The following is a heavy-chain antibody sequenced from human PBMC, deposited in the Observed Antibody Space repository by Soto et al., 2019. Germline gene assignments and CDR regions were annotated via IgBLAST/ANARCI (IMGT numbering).Heavy chain of an antibody. V-gene: IGHV4-59*02. Sequence: SETLSLTCFVSGGSVTCHHCSWIRQFPGQGLEWIAYTSYTGNTNSNPSLQSRVTISLDTSKNQLSLNLNSMTAADTAVYYCARDMHGGCTHYSDPWGQGTRVTGSS. CDR1: GGSVTCHH. D-gene: IGHD6-19*01. CDR3: ARDMHGGCTHYSDP. J-gene: IGHJ5*02. CDR2: TSYTGNT.